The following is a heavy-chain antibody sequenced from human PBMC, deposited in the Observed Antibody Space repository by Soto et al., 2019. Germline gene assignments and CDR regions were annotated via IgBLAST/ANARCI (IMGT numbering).Heavy chain of an antibody. V-gene: IGHV4-4*07. D-gene: IGHD3-3*01. CDR3: ARDREYYDFWSGYISQGANWFDP. CDR1: GGSISSYY. Sequence: SETLSLTCTVSGGSISSYYWSWIRQPAGKGLEWIGRIYTSGSTNYNPSLKSRVTMSVDTSKNQFSLKLSSVTAADTAVYYCARDREYYDFWSGYISQGANWFDPWGQGTLVTVSS. CDR2: IYTSGST. J-gene: IGHJ5*02.